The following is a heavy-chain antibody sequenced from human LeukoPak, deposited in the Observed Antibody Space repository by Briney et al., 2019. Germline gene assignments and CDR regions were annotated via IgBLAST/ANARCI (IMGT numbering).Heavy chain of an antibody. CDR3: VMGYYDDSSGYSPFGYFQH. D-gene: IGHD3-22*01. V-gene: IGHV3-66*01. Sequence: PGGSLRLSCAASGFSVSSNYMSWVRQVPGKGLEGVSIIYRSGGTDYTDSVRGRFSISRDNSKNTLYLQMNSVRAEDTAVYFCVMGYYDDSSGYSPFGYFQHWGQGTLVTVSS. CDR1: GFSVSSNY. J-gene: IGHJ1*01. CDR2: IYRSGGT.